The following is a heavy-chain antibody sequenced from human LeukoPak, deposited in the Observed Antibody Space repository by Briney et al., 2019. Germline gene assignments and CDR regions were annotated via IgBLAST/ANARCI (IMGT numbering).Heavy chain of an antibody. CDR3: ARELLFSSSWYIEYMDV. Sequence: ASVKVSCKASGYTFTSYGINWVRQAPGQGLEWMGWINTNTGNPTYAQGLTGRFVFSLDTSVSTAYLQISSLKAEDTAVYYCARELLFSSSWYIEYMDVWGKGTTVTVSS. CDR1: GYTFTSYG. V-gene: IGHV7-4-1*02. CDR2: INTNTGNP. J-gene: IGHJ6*03. D-gene: IGHD6-13*01.